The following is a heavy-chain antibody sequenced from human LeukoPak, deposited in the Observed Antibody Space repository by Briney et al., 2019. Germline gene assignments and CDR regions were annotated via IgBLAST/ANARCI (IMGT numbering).Heavy chain of an antibody. CDR3: AREADPLTIFGVATPDY. V-gene: IGHV3-20*04. CDR1: GFTFDDYG. Sequence: GGSLRLSCAASGFTFDDYGMSWVRQAPGKGLEWVSGINWNGGSTGYADSVKGRFTISRDNAKNSLYLQMNSLRAEDTALYYCAREADPLTIFGVATPDYWGQGTLVTVSS. J-gene: IGHJ4*02. CDR2: INWNGGST. D-gene: IGHD3-3*01.